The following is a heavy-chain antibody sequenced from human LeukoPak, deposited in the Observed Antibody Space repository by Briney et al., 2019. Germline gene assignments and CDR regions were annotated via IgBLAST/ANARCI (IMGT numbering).Heavy chain of an antibody. CDR3: AKDRGGYTGFDS. J-gene: IGHJ4*02. CDR2: ISWDSGDR. V-gene: IGHV3-43*01. D-gene: IGHD5-12*01. CDR1: GLSFSNSG. Sequence: GGSLRLSCAASGLSFSNSGMNWVRQAPGKGLEWVSLISWDSGDRHYADSMKGRFTISRDNSRSSLYLHMNSLRTEDTALYYCAKDRGGYTGFDSWGQGTLVTVSS.